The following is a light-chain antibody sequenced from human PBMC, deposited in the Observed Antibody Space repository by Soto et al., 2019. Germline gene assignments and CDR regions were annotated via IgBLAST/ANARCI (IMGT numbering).Light chain of an antibody. CDR1: QSVSSY. Sequence: EIVLTQSPATLSLSPGERATLSCRASQSVSSYLAWYQQKPGQAPRPLIYDASNRATGIPARFSGSGSGTDFTLPISSLELEDFAVYYCQQRSNWPPVTFGPGTKVDIK. CDR3: QQRSNWPPVT. CDR2: DAS. J-gene: IGKJ3*01. V-gene: IGKV3-11*01.